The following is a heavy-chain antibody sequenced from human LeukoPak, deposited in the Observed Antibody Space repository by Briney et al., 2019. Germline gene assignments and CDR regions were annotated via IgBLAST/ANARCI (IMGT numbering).Heavy chain of an antibody. CDR2: IKQDGSAK. CDR1: GFTFSDYW. Sequence: PGGSLRLSCAASGFTFSDYWLSWVRQAPGKGLEWVANIKQDGSAKNYADSVRGRFTISRDNAKNSLFLQMNSLRAEDSAVFFCARDPRGERGGFDPWGQGTLVTVSS. V-gene: IGHV3-7*01. CDR3: ARDPRGERGGFDP. J-gene: IGHJ5*02. D-gene: IGHD3-16*01.